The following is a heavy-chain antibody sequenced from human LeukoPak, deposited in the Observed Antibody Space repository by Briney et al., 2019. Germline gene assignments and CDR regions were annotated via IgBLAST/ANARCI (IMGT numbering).Heavy chain of an antibody. J-gene: IGHJ4*02. CDR2: IYYSGST. V-gene: IGHV4-61*01. Sequence: SETLSLTCTVSGGSVSSGSYYWSWIRQPPGKGLEWFGYIYYSGSTNYNPSLKSRVTISVDTSKNQFSLKLSSVTAADTAVYYCARRHDYGGKGSIDYWGQGTLVTVSS. D-gene: IGHD4-23*01. CDR3: ARRHDYGGKGSIDY. CDR1: GGSVSSGSYY.